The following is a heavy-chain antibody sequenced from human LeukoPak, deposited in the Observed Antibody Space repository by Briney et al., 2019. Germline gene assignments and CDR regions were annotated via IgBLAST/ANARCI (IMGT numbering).Heavy chain of an antibody. CDR3: AREGSYYDSSGYYSSFDY. CDR1: GFTFSSYW. CDR2: IKQDGSEK. Sequence: GGSLRLSCAASGFTFSSYWMNWVRQAPGKGLEWVANIKQDGSEKYYVDSVKDRFTISRDNAKNSLYLRMNSLRAEDTAVYYCAREGSYYDSSGYYSSFDYWGQGTLVTVSS. V-gene: IGHV3-7*03. D-gene: IGHD3-22*01. J-gene: IGHJ4*02.